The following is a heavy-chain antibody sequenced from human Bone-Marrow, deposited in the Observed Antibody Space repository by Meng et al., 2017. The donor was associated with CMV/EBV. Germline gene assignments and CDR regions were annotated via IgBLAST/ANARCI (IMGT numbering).Heavy chain of an antibody. CDR3: AKDPSTGWGDWFDP. CDR1: GFTFANFG. D-gene: IGHD3-16*01. Sequence: GESLKISCEASGFTFANFGMIWVRQAPGTGLEWVSTISKTGDGTHYGDSVKGRSTISRENSKSTLYLQMNSLTTDDTAVYYCAKDPSTGWGDWFDPWGQGIPVTVSS. J-gene: IGHJ5*02. V-gene: IGHV3-23*01. CDR2: ISKTGDGT.